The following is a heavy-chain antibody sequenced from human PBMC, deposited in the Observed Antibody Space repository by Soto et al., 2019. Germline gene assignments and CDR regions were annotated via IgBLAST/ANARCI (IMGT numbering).Heavy chain of an antibody. D-gene: IGHD2-15*01. V-gene: IGHV3-11*01. J-gene: IGHJ6*03. Sequence: GGSLRLSCAASGFTFSDYYMSWIRQAPGKGLEWVSYISSSGSTIYYADSVKGRFTISRDNAKNSLYLQMNSLRAEDTAVYYCARVQMGIVVVVAAMRYYYYMDVWGKGTTVTVSS. CDR2: ISSSGSTI. CDR1: GFTFSDYY. CDR3: ARVQMGIVVVVAAMRYYYYMDV.